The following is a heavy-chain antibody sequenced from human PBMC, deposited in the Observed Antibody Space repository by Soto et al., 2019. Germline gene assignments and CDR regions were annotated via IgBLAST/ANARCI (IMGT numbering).Heavy chain of an antibody. Sequence: GGSLRLSCAASGFIFSTYVMHWVRQAPGKGLEWVAVILYDESKELYADSVKGRFSISRDNSKNTLYLQMTTPSAEDTATYYCMRGSGAAGINKLDFWGQGSQVTVSS. D-gene: IGHD6-13*01. CDR3: MRGSGAAGINKLDF. CDR1: GFIFSTYV. CDR2: ILYDESKE. J-gene: IGHJ4*02. V-gene: IGHV3-30*03.